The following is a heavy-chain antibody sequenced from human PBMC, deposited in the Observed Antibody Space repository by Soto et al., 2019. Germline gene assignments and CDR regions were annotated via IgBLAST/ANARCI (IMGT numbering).Heavy chain of an antibody. V-gene: IGHV1-18*04. CDR3: ARDRYYGSGSYYANDAFDI. CDR2: ISAYNGNT. D-gene: IGHD3-10*01. CDR1: GYTFTSYG. J-gene: IGHJ3*02. Sequence: ASVKVSCKASGYTFTSYGSSWVRQAPGQGLEWMGWISAYNGNTNYAQKLQGRVTMTTDTSTSTAYMELRSLRSDDTAVYYCARDRYYGSGSYYANDAFDIWGQGTMVTGSS.